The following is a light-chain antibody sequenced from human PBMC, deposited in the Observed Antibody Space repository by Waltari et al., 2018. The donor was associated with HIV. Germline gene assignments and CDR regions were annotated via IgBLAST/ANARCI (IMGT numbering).Light chain of an antibody. CDR3: LLSYGGTLWV. CDR1: TGAVDSRQS. J-gene: IGLJ3*02. Sequence: QAEVTQEPSLTVSPGGTVTLTCGSSTGAVDSRQSTSWFQKKPAQAPRTLISGTVKKRSWTPARFSGSLLGGKAALTLSGAQPEDEADYYCLLSYGGTLWVFGGGTKLTVL. V-gene: IGLV7-46*01. CDR2: GTV.